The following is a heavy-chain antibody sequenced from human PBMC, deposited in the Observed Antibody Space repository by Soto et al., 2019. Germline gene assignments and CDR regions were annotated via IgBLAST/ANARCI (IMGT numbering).Heavy chain of an antibody. CDR3: AAEYGANSA. V-gene: IGHV1-69*02. Sequence: QVQLVQSGAEVKKPGSSVKVSCKASGGTFSSYTINWVRQAPGQGLEWVGRIIPILGIAKNAQKFQGRVTITADKSTSTAIMELSSEDTAVYYCAAEYGANSAWGQGTLVTVSS. CDR2: IIPILGIA. J-gene: IGHJ4*02. CDR1: GGTFSSYT. D-gene: IGHD4-17*01.